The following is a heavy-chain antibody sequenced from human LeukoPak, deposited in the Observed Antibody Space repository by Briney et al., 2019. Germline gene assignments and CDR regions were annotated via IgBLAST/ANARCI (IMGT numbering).Heavy chain of an antibody. J-gene: IGHJ6*02. CDR2: ISSSSSYI. CDR3: ASAVAGTDYYYGMDV. D-gene: IGHD6-19*01. CDR1: GFTFSTYA. Sequence: GGSLRLSCTASGFTFSTYAMSWVRQAPGKGLEWVSSISSSSSYIYYADSVKGRFTISRDNAKNSLYLQMNSLRAEDTAVYYCASAVAGTDYYYGMDVWGQGTTVTVSS. V-gene: IGHV3-21*01.